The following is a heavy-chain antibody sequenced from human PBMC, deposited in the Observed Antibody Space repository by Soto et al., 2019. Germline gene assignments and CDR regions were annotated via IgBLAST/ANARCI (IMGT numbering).Heavy chain of an antibody. D-gene: IGHD5-18*01. CDR1: GFTFSDYY. J-gene: IGHJ4*02. V-gene: IGHV3-11*01. CDR2: ITSSGSTT. CDR3: ARERYSYGPYYFDY. Sequence: LRLSCAASGFTFSDYYMSWIRQAPGKGLEWVSSITSSGSTTYYTDSVKGRFTISRGNAKNSLYLQMNSLRAEDTAVYYCARERYSYGPYYFDYWGQGTLVTVSS.